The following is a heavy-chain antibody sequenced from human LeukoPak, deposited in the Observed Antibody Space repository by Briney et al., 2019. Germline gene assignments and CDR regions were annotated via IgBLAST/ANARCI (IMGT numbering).Heavy chain of an antibody. D-gene: IGHD6-13*01. Sequence: ASVKVSCKASGYTFTSYDINWVRQATGQGLEWMGWMNPNSGNTGYAQKFQGRVTMTRNTPISTAYMELSSLRSEDTAVYYCARAKQQLGGYYMDVWGKGTTVTVSS. CDR3: ARAKQQLGGYYMDV. V-gene: IGHV1-8*01. CDR2: MNPNSGNT. CDR1: GYTFTSYD. J-gene: IGHJ6*03.